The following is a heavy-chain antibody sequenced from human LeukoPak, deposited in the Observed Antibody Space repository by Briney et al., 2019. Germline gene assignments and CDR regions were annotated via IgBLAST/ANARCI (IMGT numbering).Heavy chain of an antibody. CDR3: ARDREDCSSTSCYTWGWYAFDI. D-gene: IGHD2-2*02. J-gene: IGHJ3*02. CDR2: IIPIFGTA. V-gene: IGHV1-69*06. Sequence: ASVKVSCKPSGGTFSSYAISWVRQAPGQGLEWMGGIIPIFGTANYAQKFQGRVTITADKSTSTAYMELSSLRSEDTAVYYCARDREDCSSTSCYTWGWYAFDIWGQGTMVTVSS. CDR1: GGTFSSYA.